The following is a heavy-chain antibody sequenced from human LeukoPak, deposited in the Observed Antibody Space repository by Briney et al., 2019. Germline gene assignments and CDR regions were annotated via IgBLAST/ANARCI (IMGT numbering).Heavy chain of an antibody. CDR1: GGTFSSYA. D-gene: IGHD3-22*01. CDR2: IIPIFGTA. Sequence: SVKVSCKASGGTFSSYAISWVRQAPGQGLEWMGGIIPIFGTANYAQKFQGRVTITADESTSTAYMELSSLRSEDTAVYYCAKGSGNSDYSRRTYDYWGQGTLVTVSS. J-gene: IGHJ4*02. CDR3: AKGSGNSDYSRRTYDY. V-gene: IGHV1-69*13.